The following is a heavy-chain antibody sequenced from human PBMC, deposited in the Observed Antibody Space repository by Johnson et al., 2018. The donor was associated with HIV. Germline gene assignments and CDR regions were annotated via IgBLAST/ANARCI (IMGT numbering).Heavy chain of an antibody. V-gene: IGHV3-66*01. CDR3: ARARSYYHSSGYYYSDAFDI. D-gene: IGHD3-22*01. CDR2: IYSGGST. Sequence: EVQVVESGGGLVQPGGSLRLSCAASGFTVSSNYMSWVRQAPGKGLEWVAVIYSGGSTYYADSAKGSLIIFSDNSKNTLYLQMNSLRAEDTAVYYCARARSYYHSSGYYYSDAFDIWGQGTMVTVSS. CDR1: GFTVSSNY. J-gene: IGHJ3*02.